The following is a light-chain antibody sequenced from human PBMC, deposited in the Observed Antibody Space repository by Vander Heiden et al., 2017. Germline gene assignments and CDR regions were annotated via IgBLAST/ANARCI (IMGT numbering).Light chain of an antibody. V-gene: IGLV1-40*01. CDR2: DNS. J-gene: IGLJ3*02. Sequence: QSVLTQPPSVSGAPGKRVTISCTGSSSNIGAGYDVHWYQQLPGTAPKLLIYDNSNRPSGVPDRFSGSKSGTSASLAITGLQAEDEADYYCQSYDSSLSGSRVFGGGTKVTVL. CDR1: SSNIGAGYD. CDR3: QSYDSSLSGSRV.